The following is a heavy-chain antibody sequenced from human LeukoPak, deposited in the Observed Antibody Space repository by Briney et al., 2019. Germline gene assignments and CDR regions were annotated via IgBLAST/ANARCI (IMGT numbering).Heavy chain of an antibody. V-gene: IGHV4-39*07. CDR3: ARGSTNYYYYMDV. D-gene: IGHD1-26*01. Sequence: SETLSLTCTVSGGSISTSSYYWGWIRQPPGKGLEWIGSIHYSGSTHYNPSLKSRVTISVDTSKNQFSLKLSSVTAADTAVYYCARGSTNYYYYMDVWGKGTTVTISS. J-gene: IGHJ6*03. CDR1: GGSISTSSYY. CDR2: IHYSGST.